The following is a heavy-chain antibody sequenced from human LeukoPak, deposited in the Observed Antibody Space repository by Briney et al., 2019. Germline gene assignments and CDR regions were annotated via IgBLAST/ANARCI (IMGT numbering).Heavy chain of an antibody. J-gene: IGHJ3*01. Sequence: GGSLRLSCAASGFTFSSYGMHWVRQAPGKGLEWVAFIRYDGSNKYYADSVKGRFTISRDNSKNTLYLQMNSLRAEDTAVYYCAKPPTARDIVGATTGNWGQGTMVTVSS. D-gene: IGHD1-26*01. CDR2: IRYDGSNK. V-gene: IGHV3-30*02. CDR1: GFTFSSYG. CDR3: AKPPTARDIVGATTGN.